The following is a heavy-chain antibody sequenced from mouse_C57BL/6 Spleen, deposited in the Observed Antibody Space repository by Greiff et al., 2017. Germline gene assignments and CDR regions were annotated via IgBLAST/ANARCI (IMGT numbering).Heavy chain of an antibody. J-gene: IGHJ3*01. D-gene: IGHD1-1*01. CDR2: INPSDGGT. CDR1: GYTFTDYY. V-gene: IGHV1-19*01. CDR3: EGGAIYYCSRYPFAY. Sequence: EVQLQQSGAVLVKPGASVKMSCKASGYTFTDYYMNWVKQSPGQSLEWIGVINPSDGGTNYNQKFKGKDTLTVDKSSSTAYMELNSLTSEDSAGYYCEGGAIYYCSRYPFAYWGQGTLVTVSA.